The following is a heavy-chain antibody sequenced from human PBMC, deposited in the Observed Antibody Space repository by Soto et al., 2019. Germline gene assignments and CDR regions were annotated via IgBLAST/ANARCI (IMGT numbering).Heavy chain of an antibody. V-gene: IGHV1-3*01. J-gene: IGHJ4*02. CDR2: INAGNGNT. CDR1: GYTFTSYA. CDR3: AREVGQQLVHFDY. Sequence: ALVKVSCKASGYTFTSYAMHWVRQAPGQRLEWMGWINAGNGNTKYSQKFQGRVTITRDTSASTAYMELSSLRSEDTAVYYCAREVGQQLVHFDYWGQGTLVTVSS. D-gene: IGHD6-13*01.